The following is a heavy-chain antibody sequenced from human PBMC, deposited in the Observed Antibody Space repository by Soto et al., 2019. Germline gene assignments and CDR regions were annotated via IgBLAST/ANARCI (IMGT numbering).Heavy chain of an antibody. J-gene: IGHJ4*02. Sequence: GGSLRLSCAASGFTFSNYAMSWVRQAPGKGLEWVSTISGSGGSKYYADSVKGRFTISRDNSKNTLYLQMNSLRAEDTAVYYCAKVMGCSSTSCYVRPFDYWGQGTLVTVSS. D-gene: IGHD2-2*01. CDR2: ISGSGGSK. CDR3: AKVMGCSSTSCYVRPFDY. V-gene: IGHV3-23*01. CDR1: GFTFSNYA.